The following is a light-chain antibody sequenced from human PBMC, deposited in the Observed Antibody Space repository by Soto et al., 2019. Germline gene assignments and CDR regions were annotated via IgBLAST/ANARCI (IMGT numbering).Light chain of an antibody. CDR1: SSDVGGYNY. V-gene: IGLV2-8*01. CDR3: SSYGGSNTFGV. J-gene: IGLJ1*01. Sequence: QSALTQPPSASGSPGQSVTISCTGTSSDVGGYNYVSWYQQHPGKAPKLMIYEVSKRPSGVPDRFSGSKSGNTASLTVSGLQADDEDDYYCSSYGGSNTFGVFGTGTKLTVL. CDR2: EVS.